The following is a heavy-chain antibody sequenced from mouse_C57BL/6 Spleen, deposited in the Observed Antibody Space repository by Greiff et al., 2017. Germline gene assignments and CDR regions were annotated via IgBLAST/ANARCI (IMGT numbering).Heavy chain of an antibody. V-gene: IGHV1-72*01. Sequence: QVQLKQPGAELVKPGASVKLSCKASGYTFTSYWMHWVKQRPGRGLEWIGRIDPNSGGTKYNEKFKSKATLTVDKPSSTAYMQLSSLTSEDSAVYYCATYYYSNYYFDYWGQGTTLTVSS. D-gene: IGHD2-5*01. J-gene: IGHJ2*01. CDR2: IDPNSGGT. CDR1: GYTFTSYW. CDR3: ATYYYSNYYFDY.